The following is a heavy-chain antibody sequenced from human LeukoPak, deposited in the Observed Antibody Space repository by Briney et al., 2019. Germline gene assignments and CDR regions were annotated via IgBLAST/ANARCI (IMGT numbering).Heavy chain of an antibody. CDR1: GYSISSGYH. J-gene: IGHJ1*01. Sequence: SETRSLTCTVSGYSISSGYHWGWIRQPPGKGLEWIGSIYHSGSTYYNPSLKSRVTISVDTSKNQFSLKLRSVTAADTAVYYCARVVQSTDSSGFYLPEYFQHWGQGTLVTVSS. V-gene: IGHV4-38-2*02. CDR2: IYHSGST. D-gene: IGHD3-22*01. CDR3: ARVVQSTDSSGFYLPEYFQH.